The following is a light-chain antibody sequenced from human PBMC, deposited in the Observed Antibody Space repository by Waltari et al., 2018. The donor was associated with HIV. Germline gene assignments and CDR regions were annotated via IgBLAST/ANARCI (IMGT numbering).Light chain of an antibody. CDR2: RNN. CDR1: SSNIGSNP. V-gene: IGLV1-44*01. J-gene: IGLJ3*02. CDR3: AAWDDSLKGV. Sequence: QSVLTQPPSASGTPGQRVTIPCSGSSSNIGSNPVNWYQQLPGTAPKLLMYRNNQRPSGVPDRFSGSKSCTSASLVISGLQSEDEGDYYCAAWDDSLKGVFGGGTKLTVL.